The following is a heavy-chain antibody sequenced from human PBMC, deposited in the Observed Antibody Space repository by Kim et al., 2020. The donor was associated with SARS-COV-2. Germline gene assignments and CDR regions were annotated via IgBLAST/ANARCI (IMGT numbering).Heavy chain of an antibody. CDR3: ARQYYYYDAKFDP. Sequence: NYADSAEGRFIIFRDNAMNTLYLQMSSLRADDTAVYFCARQYYYYDAKFDPWGQGTLVTVSS. V-gene: IGHV3-74*01. J-gene: IGHJ5*02. D-gene: IGHD3-22*01.